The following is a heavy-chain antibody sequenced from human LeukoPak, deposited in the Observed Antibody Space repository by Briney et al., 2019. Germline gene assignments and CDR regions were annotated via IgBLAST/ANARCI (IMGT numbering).Heavy chain of an antibody. CDR3: ARLGGAYFKGGMDV. CDR2: IYYSGTT. D-gene: IGHD2-21*01. Sequence: SETLSLTCTVSGDSISSGGFYWGWIRQPPGKGLEWIGSIYYSGTTYYNASLKSRVTMSLDTSKTQFSLVLSSVTAADTAVYFCARLGGAYFKGGMDVWGQGTTVTVSS. CDR1: GDSISSGGFY. J-gene: IGHJ6*02. V-gene: IGHV4-39*07.